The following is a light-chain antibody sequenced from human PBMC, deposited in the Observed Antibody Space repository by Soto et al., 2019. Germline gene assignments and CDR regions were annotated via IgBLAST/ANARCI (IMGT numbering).Light chain of an antibody. J-gene: IGKJ1*01. V-gene: IGKV3-15*01. CDR2: GAS. CDR3: QQYNNWPRT. Sequence: EIVMTQSPATLSVSPGERATLSCRASQSVSSNLAWYQQKPGQAPRLLIYGASTRATGIPARFSGSGSGTEFTLTISSLQSEDFAVSYCQQYNNWPRTFGQGTKVE. CDR1: QSVSSN.